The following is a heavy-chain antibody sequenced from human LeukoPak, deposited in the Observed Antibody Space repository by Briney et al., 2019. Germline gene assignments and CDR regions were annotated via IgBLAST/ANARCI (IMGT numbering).Heavy chain of an antibody. Sequence: PSETLSLTCTVSGGSISSYYWSWIRQPAGKGLEWIGRLHTSGSTNYNPSLKSRVTISVDKAKNQFSLKLTSVTAADTAVYYCARGGYYFDTGDWGQGTLVTVSS. CDR2: LHTSGST. V-gene: IGHV4-4*07. CDR1: GGSISSYY. D-gene: IGHD3-22*01. J-gene: IGHJ4*02. CDR3: ARGGYYFDTGD.